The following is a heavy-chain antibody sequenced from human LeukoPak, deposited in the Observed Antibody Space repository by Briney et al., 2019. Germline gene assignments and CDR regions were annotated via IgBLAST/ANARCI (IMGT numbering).Heavy chain of an antibody. CDR1: GFTFNTYW. V-gene: IGHV3-74*01. CDR2: TNSDGSGT. CDR3: ANESPFLDY. J-gene: IGHJ4*02. Sequence: GGSLRLSCAASGFTFNTYWMHWVRQAPGKGLVWVSRTNSDGSGTRYADSVKGRFTISRDNAKNTLYLQMNSLRAEDTAVYYCANESPFLDYWGQGTLVTVSS.